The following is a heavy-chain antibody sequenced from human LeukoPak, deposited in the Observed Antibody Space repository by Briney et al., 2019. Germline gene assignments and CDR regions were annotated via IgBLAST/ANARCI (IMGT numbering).Heavy chain of an antibody. CDR2: IYTSGTT. CDR3: TRGHSGTYYVEFDT. V-gene: IGHV4-61*02. D-gene: IGHD1-26*01. Sequence: SQTLSLTCTVSGDSISSGSYYWSWIRQPAGKGLEWIGRIYTSGTTNYNPSLKSRVTISVDTSKNQFSLKLTSVTAADTAAYYCTRGHSGTYYVEFDTWGQGTLVTVSS. CDR1: GDSISSGSYY. J-gene: IGHJ5*02.